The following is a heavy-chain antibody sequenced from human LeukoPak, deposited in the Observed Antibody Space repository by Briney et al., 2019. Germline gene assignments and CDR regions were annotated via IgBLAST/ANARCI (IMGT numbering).Heavy chain of an antibody. J-gene: IGHJ4*02. D-gene: IGHD6-19*01. Sequence: GGSLRLLCAASGVTFYNYAMHWGRQAPGKGLEWLSIISWNSGYIGYADSVKGRFTISRDNAKKSLDLQMNSLRAEDTAFYYCAKVRGTYSSGYFFDYWGQGSLVTVSS. CDR1: GVTFYNYA. CDR3: AKVRGTYSSGYFFDY. V-gene: IGHV3-9*01. CDR2: ISWNSGYI.